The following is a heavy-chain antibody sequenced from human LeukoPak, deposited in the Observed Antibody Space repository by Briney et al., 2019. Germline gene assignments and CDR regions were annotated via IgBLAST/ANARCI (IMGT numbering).Heavy chain of an antibody. CDR1: GGSISSSSVY. D-gene: IGHD3-22*01. Sequence: SETLSLTCTVSGGSISSSSVYWGWIRQPPGKGLEWIATISYSGSTTSYNPSLKSRVTISVDRSKNQFSLKLSSVTAADTAVYYCASHYYYDSSGYVEPYFDYWGQGTLVTVSS. CDR2: ISYSGSTT. J-gene: IGHJ4*02. V-gene: IGHV4-39*07. CDR3: ASHYYYDSSGYVEPYFDY.